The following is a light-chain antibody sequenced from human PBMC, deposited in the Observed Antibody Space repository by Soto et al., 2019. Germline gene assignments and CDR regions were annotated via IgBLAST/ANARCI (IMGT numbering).Light chain of an antibody. CDR2: RNN. CDR1: SSNIGSNY. Sequence: QYALTQPPSASGTPGQRVTISCSRSSSNIGSNYVYWYQQLPGTAPKLLIYRNNQRPSGVPDRFSGSKSGTSASLAISGLRSEDEADYYCAAWDDSLSGQVFGTGTKVTVL. V-gene: IGLV1-47*01. CDR3: AAWDDSLSGQV. J-gene: IGLJ1*01.